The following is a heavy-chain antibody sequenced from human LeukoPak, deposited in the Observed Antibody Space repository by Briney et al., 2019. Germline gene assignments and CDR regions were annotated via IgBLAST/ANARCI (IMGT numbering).Heavy chain of an antibody. Sequence: AGSLRLSCAASGFTFSSYSMNWVRQAPGKGLEWVSSISSSSSYIYYADSVKGRFTLSRDNAKNSLYLQMNGLGAEDTGVYKCARNPIAADGTVDYWGQGTLVTVS. J-gene: IGHJ4*02. V-gene: IGHV3-21*01. CDR2: ISSSSSYI. CDR1: GFTFSSYS. CDR3: ARNPIAADGTVDY. D-gene: IGHD6-13*01.